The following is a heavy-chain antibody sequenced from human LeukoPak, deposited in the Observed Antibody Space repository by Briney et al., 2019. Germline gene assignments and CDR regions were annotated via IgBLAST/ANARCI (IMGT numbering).Heavy chain of an antibody. CDR2: IYYSGST. V-gene: IGHV4-31*03. Sequence: SQTLSLTCTVSGGSISSGGYYWSWIRQHSGKGLEWIGYIYYSGSTYYNPSLKSRVTISVDTSKNQFSLKLSSVTAADTAVYYCARVRGQPRLYYDILTGYRFDPWGQGTLVTVSS. D-gene: IGHD3-9*01. J-gene: IGHJ5*02. CDR1: GGSISSGGYY. CDR3: ARVRGQPRLYYDILTGYRFDP.